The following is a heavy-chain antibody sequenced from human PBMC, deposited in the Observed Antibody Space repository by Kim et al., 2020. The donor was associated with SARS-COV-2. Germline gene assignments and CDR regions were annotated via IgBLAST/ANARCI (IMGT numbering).Heavy chain of an antibody. CDR1: GGSIRNSDYY. V-gene: IGHV4-39*01. CDR3: ATSPSLHCAGTCSHFYFDL. J-gene: IGHJ2*01. D-gene: IGHD2-21*01. CDR2: TVYHGGST. Sequence: QLQLQESGPGLVKPSETLSLTCTVSGGSIRNSDYYWGWIRQPPGKGLEWIGSTVYHGGSTFYNPSLKSRVSMSVDTSKNQFSLQMPSVTAADAAVFFCATSPSLHCAGTCSHFYFDLWGRGTLVSVSS.